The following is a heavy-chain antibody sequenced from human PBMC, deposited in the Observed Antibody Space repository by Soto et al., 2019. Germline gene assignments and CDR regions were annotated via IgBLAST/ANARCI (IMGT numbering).Heavy chain of an antibody. D-gene: IGHD2-15*01. CDR2: IYYKGNT. V-gene: IGHV4-59*01. Sequence: TSETLSLTCTVSGGSISNYYWSWIRQSPGKGLEWIGYIYYKGNTNYNPSLQSRVTISVDTSKNQFSLTLSSVTAADTAVYYCVREVVYSGYFDYWGQGALVTVSS. CDR1: GGSISNYY. CDR3: VREVVYSGYFDY. J-gene: IGHJ4*02.